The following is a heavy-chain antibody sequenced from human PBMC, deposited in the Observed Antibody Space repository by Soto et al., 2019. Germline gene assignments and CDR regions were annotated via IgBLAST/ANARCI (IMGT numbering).Heavy chain of an antibody. CDR3: ARGLFLDY. D-gene: IGHD3-3*01. V-gene: IGHV3-74*01. J-gene: IGHJ4*02. CDR2: INEDESNT. CDR1: GFTFSNYW. Sequence: EVQLVESGGGLVQPGGSLRLSCATSGFTFSNYWMHWVRQAPGKGPVWVSRINEDESNTNYADSVKGRFTISIDNAKNTLYLQMNSLIAEDTAVYYCARGLFLDYWGQGTRVTVSS.